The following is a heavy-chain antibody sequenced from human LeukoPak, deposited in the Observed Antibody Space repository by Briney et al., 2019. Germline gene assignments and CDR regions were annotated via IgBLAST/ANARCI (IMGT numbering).Heavy chain of an antibody. CDR3: ARDMGATTSSFFGY. V-gene: IGHV1-18*01. Sequence: ASVKVSCKASGYTFTSYGISWVRQAPGQGLEWMGWISAYNGNTNYAQKLQDSVTMTTDTSTSTAYMELRSLRSDDTAVYCCARDMGATTSSFFGYWGQGTLVTVSS. CDR1: GYTFTSYG. J-gene: IGHJ4*02. CDR2: ISAYNGNT. D-gene: IGHD1-26*01.